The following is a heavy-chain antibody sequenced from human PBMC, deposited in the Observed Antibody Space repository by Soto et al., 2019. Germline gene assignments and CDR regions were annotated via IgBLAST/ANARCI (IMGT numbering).Heavy chain of an antibody. J-gene: IGHJ1*01. CDR1: GFTFSSYA. Sequence: GGSLRLSCAASGFTFSSYAMHWVRQAPGKGLEWVAVISYDGSNKYYADSVKGRFTISRDNSKNTLYLQMNSLRAEDTAVYYCARDRGRYSSSWDPPRSGYFQHWGQGTLVTVSS. CDR2: ISYDGSNK. D-gene: IGHD6-13*01. CDR3: ARDRGRYSSSWDPPRSGYFQH. V-gene: IGHV3-30-3*01.